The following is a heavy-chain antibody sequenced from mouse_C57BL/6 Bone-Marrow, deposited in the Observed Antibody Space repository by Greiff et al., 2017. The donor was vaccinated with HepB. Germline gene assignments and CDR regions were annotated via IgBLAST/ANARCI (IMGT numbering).Heavy chain of an antibody. CDR2: ISDGGSYI. CDR3: ARDRYKGGYYFDY. Sequence: EVQLVESGGGLVKPGGSLKLSCAASGFTFSSYAMSWVRQTPEKRLEWVATISDGGSYIYYPDNVKGRFTISRDNAKNNLYLQMSHLKSEDTAMYYCARDRYKGGYYFDYWGQGTTLTVSS. J-gene: IGHJ2*01. CDR1: GFTFSSYA. V-gene: IGHV5-4*01. D-gene: IGHD1-3*01.